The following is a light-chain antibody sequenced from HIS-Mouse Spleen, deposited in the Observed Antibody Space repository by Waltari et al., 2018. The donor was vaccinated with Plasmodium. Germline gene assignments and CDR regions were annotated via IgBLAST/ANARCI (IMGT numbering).Light chain of an antibody. V-gene: IGKV3-11*01. CDR1: QSVSSY. J-gene: IGKJ1*01. Sequence: EIVLTQSPATLSLSPGERATLSCRASQSVSSYLAWYQQKPGQAPRLLIDDASNRATGIPARFSGSGSGTDFTLTISSLEPEDFAVYYCQQRSNWPFGQGTKVEIK. CDR3: QQRSNWP. CDR2: DAS.